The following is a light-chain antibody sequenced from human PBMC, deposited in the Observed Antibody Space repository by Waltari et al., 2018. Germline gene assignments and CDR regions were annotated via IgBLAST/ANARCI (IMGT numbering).Light chain of an antibody. V-gene: IGLV2-14*01. J-gene: IGLJ2*01. Sequence: QSALTQPASVSGSPGQSITISCTGTSSDVGGYNYVSWYQQHPGKAPKLMIYEVSNRASGVSNRFSGSKSGNTASLTISGLQAEDGADYYCSSYTSSSFVVFGGGAKLTVL. CDR3: SSYTSSSFVV. CDR2: EVS. CDR1: SSDVGGYNY.